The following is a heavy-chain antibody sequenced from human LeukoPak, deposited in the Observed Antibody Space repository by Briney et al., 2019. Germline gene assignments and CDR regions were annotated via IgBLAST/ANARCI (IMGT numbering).Heavy chain of an antibody. V-gene: IGHV1-2*02. CDR3: ARDLTRYSSSP. CDR1: GYTFTGYY. D-gene: IGHD6-13*01. Sequence: ASVKVSCKASGYTFTGYYMHWVRQAPGQGLEWMGWINPNSGGTSYAQKFQGRVTMTRDSSISTAYMELSRLRSDDTAVYYCARDLTRYSSSPWGQGTLVTVSS. J-gene: IGHJ5*02. CDR2: INPNSGGT.